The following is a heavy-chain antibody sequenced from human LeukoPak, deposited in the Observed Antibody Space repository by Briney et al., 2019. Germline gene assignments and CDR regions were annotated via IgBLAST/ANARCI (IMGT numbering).Heavy chain of an antibody. Sequence: QPGGSLRLSCAASGFSLGSYSMNWVRQAPGKGLEWISYISSSSGTVYYADSVKGRFTISRDNAKNSLFLQLNTLRVDDTAVYYCARGYSFIDFWGQGTLLTVSS. CDR3: ARGYSFIDF. D-gene: IGHD5-18*01. J-gene: IGHJ4*02. CDR2: ISSSSGTV. CDR1: GFSLGSYS. V-gene: IGHV3-48*01.